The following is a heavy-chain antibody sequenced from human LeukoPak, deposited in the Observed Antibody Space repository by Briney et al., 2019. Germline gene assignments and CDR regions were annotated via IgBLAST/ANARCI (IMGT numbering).Heavy chain of an antibody. V-gene: IGHV3-30*18. D-gene: IGHD1-1*01. CDR1: GFTFSSYG. CDR3: AKKPGENSNDSAGLAP. Sequence: GGSLRLSCAASGFTFSSYGMHWVRQAPGKGLEWVAVISYDGSNKYYADSVKGRFTISRDNSKNTLYLQMNSLRAEDTAVYYWAKKPGENSNDSAGLAPWGKETLVTFPP. J-gene: IGHJ5*02. CDR2: ISYDGSNK.